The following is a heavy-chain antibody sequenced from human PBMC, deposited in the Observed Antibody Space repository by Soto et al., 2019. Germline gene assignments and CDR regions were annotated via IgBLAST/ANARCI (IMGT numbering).Heavy chain of an antibody. V-gene: IGHV1-24*01. D-gene: IGHD3-3*01. CDR3: ATGRRFLEWLFPTAY. J-gene: IGHJ4*02. CDR1: GYTLPELS. Sequence: ASVKVSCKVSGYTLPELSMHWVRQAPGKGLEWMGGFDPEDGETIYAQKFQGRVTMTEDTSTDTAYMELSSLRSEDTAVYYCATGRRFLEWLFPTAYWGQGTLVTVSS. CDR2: FDPEDGET.